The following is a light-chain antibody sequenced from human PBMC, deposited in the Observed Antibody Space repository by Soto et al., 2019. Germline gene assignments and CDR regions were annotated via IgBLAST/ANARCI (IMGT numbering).Light chain of an antibody. V-gene: IGKV3-15*01. CDR1: QSVSSN. J-gene: IGKJ4*01. CDR2: GAS. Sequence: EIVMTQSPATLSVSPGERATLSCRASQSVSSNLAWYQQKPGQAPRLLIYGASTRATGIPARFSGSGSGTEFTLTISSLQSEDLVVYYCEQYNNWPSLTFGGATKVEIK. CDR3: EQYNNWPSLT.